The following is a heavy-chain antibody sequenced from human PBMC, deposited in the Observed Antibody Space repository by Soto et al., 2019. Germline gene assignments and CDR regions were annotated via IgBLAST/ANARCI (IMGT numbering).Heavy chain of an antibody. CDR2: MNPNIGNT. J-gene: IGHJ6*02. Sequence: ASVKVSCKASGYIFTSNDINWVRQAPGQGFEWMGWMNPNIGNTDYAQKFQGRVTLTGDESTSTAYMELSSLRSEDTAVYYCASDNRGNYDIFPGDSWPYGMDVWGQGTTVTVSS. V-gene: IGHV1-8*01. D-gene: IGHD3-9*01. CDR1: GYIFTSND. CDR3: ASDNRGNYDIFPGDSWPYGMDV.